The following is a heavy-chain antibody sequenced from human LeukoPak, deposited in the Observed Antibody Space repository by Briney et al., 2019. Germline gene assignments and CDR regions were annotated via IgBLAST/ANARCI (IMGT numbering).Heavy chain of an antibody. V-gene: IGHV5-51*01. CDR3: ARGVGSSWYTSADY. CDR2: IYPGDSDT. CDR1: GYSFTSYW. Sequence: NLGESLKISCKGSGYSFTSYWIGWVRQMPGKGLEWMGTIYPGDSDTRYSPSFQGQVTISVDKSISTAYLQWSSLKASDTAMYYCARGVGSSWYTSADYWGQGTLVTVSS. J-gene: IGHJ4*02. D-gene: IGHD6-13*01.